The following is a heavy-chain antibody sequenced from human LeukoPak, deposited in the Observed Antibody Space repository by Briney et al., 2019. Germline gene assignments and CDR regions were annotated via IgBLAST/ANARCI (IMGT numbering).Heavy chain of an antibody. Sequence: WASVKVSCKASGYTFTSYGINWVRQATGQGLEWMGWMNPNSGNTGYAQKFQGRVIMTRNTSISTAYMELSSLRSEDTAVYYCARALYDFWSGYYPGGYWGQGTLVIVSS. V-gene: IGHV1-8*01. D-gene: IGHD3-3*01. CDR2: MNPNSGNT. CDR3: ARALYDFWSGYYPGGY. CDR1: GYTFTSYG. J-gene: IGHJ4*02.